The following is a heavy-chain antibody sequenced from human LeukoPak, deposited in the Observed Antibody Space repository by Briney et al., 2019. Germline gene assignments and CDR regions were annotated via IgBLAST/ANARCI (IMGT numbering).Heavy chain of an antibody. CDR1: GGSISSYY. V-gene: IGHV4-59*08. Sequence: SETLSLTCTVSGGSISSYYWSWIRQPPEKGLECIGYFFYSGSTNYNPSLKSRATISVDTSKNQFSLKLSSVTAADTAVYYCARHYGSGSYYRHGMDVWGQGTTVTVSS. D-gene: IGHD3-10*01. CDR2: FFYSGST. J-gene: IGHJ6*02. CDR3: ARHYGSGSYYRHGMDV.